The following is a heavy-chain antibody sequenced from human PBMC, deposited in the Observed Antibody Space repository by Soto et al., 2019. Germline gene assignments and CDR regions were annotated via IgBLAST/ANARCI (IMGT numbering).Heavy chain of an antibody. Sequence: ASVKVSCKASGYTFTSYYMHWVRQAPGQGLEWMGIINPSGGSTSYAQKFQGRVTMTRDTSTSTVYMELSSLRSEDTAVYYCARDLGDRISVAGTPSDFDYWGQGTLVTVSS. CDR3: ARDLGDRISVAGTPSDFDY. CDR2: INPSGGST. V-gene: IGHV1-46*03. CDR1: GYTFTSYY. J-gene: IGHJ4*02. D-gene: IGHD6-19*01.